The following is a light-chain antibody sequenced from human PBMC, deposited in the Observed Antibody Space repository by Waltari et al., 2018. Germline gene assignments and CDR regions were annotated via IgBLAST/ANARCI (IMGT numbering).Light chain of an antibody. V-gene: IGLV1-40*01. CDR3: QSYDSSLSGGVI. CDR1: SSNIGAGYD. Sequence: QSVLTQPPSVSGAPGQRVTISCTGSSSNIGAGYDVHWYQQLPGTAPKLLINGNSNRPSGVPDRCSGSKSGTSASLAITGLQAEDEADYYCQSYDSSLSGGVIFGGGTKLTVL. CDR2: GNS. J-gene: IGLJ2*01.